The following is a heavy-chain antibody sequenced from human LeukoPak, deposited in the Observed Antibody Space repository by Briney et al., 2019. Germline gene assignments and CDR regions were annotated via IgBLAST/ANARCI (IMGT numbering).Heavy chain of an antibody. CDR1: GASFRAYY. Sequence: SETLSLTCAVYGASFRAYYWSWIRRAPGQGLEWLGEINDSGHARYKASLTSRVTMSEDTSKNQFTLKLKSVTAADTAVYYCASSRDLYHDAFTSYWYFDVWGRGSLVTVSS. J-gene: IGHJ2*01. D-gene: IGHD3-3*01. CDR2: INDSGHA. CDR3: ASSRDLYHDAFTSYWYFDV. V-gene: IGHV4-34*01.